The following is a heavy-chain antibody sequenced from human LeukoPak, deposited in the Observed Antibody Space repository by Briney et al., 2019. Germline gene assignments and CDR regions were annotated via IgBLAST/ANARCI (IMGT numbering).Heavy chain of an antibody. CDR3: ARTLTAMAGRGIDY. CDR1: GGSISSYY. CDR2: IYTSGST. V-gene: IGHV4-4*07. J-gene: IGHJ4*02. Sequence: SETLSLTCAVSGGSISSYYWIWIRQPAGKGLEWIGRIYTSGSTNYNPSLKSRVTMSVDTSKNQFSLKLNSVTAAETAVYYCARTLTAMAGRGIDYWGQGTLVTVSS. D-gene: IGHD5-18*01.